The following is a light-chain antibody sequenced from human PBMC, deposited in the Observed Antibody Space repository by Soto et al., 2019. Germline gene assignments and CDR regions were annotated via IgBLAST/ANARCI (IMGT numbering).Light chain of an antibody. Sequence: QSALTQPASVSGSPGQSITISCTGTSRDVGGYNYVSWYQHHPGKAPKLMIYDVSTRPSGVSNRFSGSKSGNTASLIISGLQAEDEADYYCSSYTSSSTLSTYVFGTGTKLTVL. CDR2: DVS. V-gene: IGLV2-14*03. J-gene: IGLJ1*01. CDR1: SRDVGGYNY. CDR3: SSYTSSSTLSTYV.